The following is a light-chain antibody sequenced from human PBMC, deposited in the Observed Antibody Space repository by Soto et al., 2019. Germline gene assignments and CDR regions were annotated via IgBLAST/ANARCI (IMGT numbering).Light chain of an antibody. CDR1: SGDVGSYNL. J-gene: IGLJ1*01. V-gene: IGLV2-23*01. CDR2: EGS. Sequence: QSALTQPASVSGSPGQSITISCAGTSGDVGSYNLVSWYQNHPGKAPKLMIYEGSKRPSGVSNRFSGSKSGNAASLTISGLQAADEADYFCFSYAGGSTYVFXTGTKLTVL. CDR3: FSYAGGSTYV.